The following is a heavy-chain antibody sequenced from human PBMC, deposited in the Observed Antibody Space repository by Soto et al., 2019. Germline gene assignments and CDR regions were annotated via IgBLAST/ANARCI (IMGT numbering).Heavy chain of an antibody. D-gene: IGHD3-10*01. Sequence: QVQLVQSGAEVKKPGASVKVACKTSGDTFTSHYIHWVRQAPGQGLEWMGIINPSGDDPRYTQRFQGRVTLTSDRSTSTGDMEVSSLRLEDTAVYYCASATDHCSGSYTWCDTWGQGTFVTVYS. CDR2: INPSGDDP. J-gene: IGHJ5*02. V-gene: IGHV1-46*01. CDR1: GDTFTSHY. CDR3: ASATDHCSGSYTWCDT.